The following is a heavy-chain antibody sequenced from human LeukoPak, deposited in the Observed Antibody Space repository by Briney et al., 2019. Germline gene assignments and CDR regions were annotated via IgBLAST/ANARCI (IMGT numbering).Heavy chain of an antibody. CDR2: VSSSGGST. D-gene: IGHD2-2*01. CDR3: AKVGAYCTSTNCYDRYYFDY. CDR1: GFTFSSYA. J-gene: IGHJ4*02. Sequence: PGGSLRLSCAASGFTFSSYAMGWVRQAPGMGLEWVSVVSSSGGSTYYADSVTGRFTISRDISKNTLYLQMNTLRAEDTAVYYCAKVGAYCTSTNCYDRYYFDYWGRGTLVTVSS. V-gene: IGHV3-23*01.